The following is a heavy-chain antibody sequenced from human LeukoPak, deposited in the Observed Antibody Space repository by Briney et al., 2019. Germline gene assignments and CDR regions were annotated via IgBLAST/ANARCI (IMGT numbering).Heavy chain of an antibody. Sequence: ASVKVSCKASGYTFTSYDINWVRQATGQGLEWMGWMNPNSGNTGYAQKFQGRVTITRNTSISTAYMELSSLRSEDTAVYYCARGSGPCSSTSCPGGYYYYYYMDVWGKGTTVTVSS. CDR1: GYTFTSYD. V-gene: IGHV1-8*03. D-gene: IGHD2-2*01. CDR3: ARGSGPCSSTSCPGGYYYYYYMDV. J-gene: IGHJ6*03. CDR2: MNPNSGNT.